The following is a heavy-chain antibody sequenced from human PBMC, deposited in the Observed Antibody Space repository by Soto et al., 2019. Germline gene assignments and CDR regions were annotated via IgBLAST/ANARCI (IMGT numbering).Heavy chain of an antibody. V-gene: IGHV4-31*03. D-gene: IGHD3-22*01. CDR3: ARGLVGLRYYYYNNVDAFDI. J-gene: IGHJ3*02. CDR1: GGSISSGDYY. CDR2: IYYSGST. Sequence: SETLSLTCTVSGGSISSGDYYWSWIRQHPGKGLEWIGYIYYSGSTYYNPSLKSRVTISVDTSKNQFSLNLSSVTAADTAVYYCARGLVGLRYYYYNNVDAFDIWGQGTMVTVSS.